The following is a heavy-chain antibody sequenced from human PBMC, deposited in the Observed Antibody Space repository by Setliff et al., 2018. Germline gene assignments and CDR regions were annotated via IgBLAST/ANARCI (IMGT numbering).Heavy chain of an antibody. V-gene: IGHV1-69*05. CDR3: VREGVDGRSSTDYRYYMDV. J-gene: IGHJ6*03. Sequence: SVKVSCKASGGTFSSYGISWVRQAPGQGLEWLGGTIPIFGTTDYAQKFRGRVTIITDESTSTAFMQLSSLRSEDTAVYYCVREGVDGRSSTDYRYYMDVWGKGTTVTVSS. CDR2: TIPIFGTT. CDR1: GGTFSSYG. D-gene: IGHD6-19*01.